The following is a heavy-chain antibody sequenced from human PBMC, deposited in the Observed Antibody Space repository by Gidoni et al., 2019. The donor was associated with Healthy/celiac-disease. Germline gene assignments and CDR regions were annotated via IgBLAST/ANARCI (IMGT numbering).Heavy chain of an antibody. D-gene: IGHD3-22*01. J-gene: IGHJ4*02. V-gene: IGHV1-2*02. CDR2: INPNSGGT. CDR1: GYTFTGYY. Sequence: QVQLVQSGAEVKKPGASVKVSCKASGYTFTGYYMHWVRQAPGQGLEWMGWINPNSGGTNYAQKFQGRVTMTRDTSISTAYMELSRLRSDDTAVYYCAKTKNPYYYDSSGYYDYWGQGTLVTVSS. CDR3: AKTKNPYYYDSSGYYDY.